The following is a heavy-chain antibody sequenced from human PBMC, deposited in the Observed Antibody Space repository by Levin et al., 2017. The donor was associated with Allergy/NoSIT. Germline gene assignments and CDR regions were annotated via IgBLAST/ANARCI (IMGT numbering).Heavy chain of an antibody. CDR2: IYHSGST. CDR3: AGGGAVAGTGPPYYYYYGMDV. CDR1: GGSISSSNW. Sequence: SETLSLTCAVSGGSISSSNWWSWVRQPPGKGLEWIGEIYHSGSTNYNPSLKSRVTISVDKSKNQFSLKLSSVTAADTAVYYCAGGGAVAGTGPPYYYYYGMDVWGQGTTVTVSS. J-gene: IGHJ6*02. D-gene: IGHD6-19*01. V-gene: IGHV4-4*02.